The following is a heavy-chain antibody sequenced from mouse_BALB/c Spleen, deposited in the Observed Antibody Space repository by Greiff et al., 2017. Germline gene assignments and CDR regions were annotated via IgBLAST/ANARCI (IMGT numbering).Heavy chain of an antibody. J-gene: IGHJ2*01. CDR1: GFTFSSFG. V-gene: IGHV5-17*02. CDR2: ISSGSSTI. Sequence: EVNVVESGGGLVQPGGSRKLSCAASGFTFSSFGMHWVRQAPEKGLEWVAYISSGSSTIYYADTVKGRFTISRDNPKNTLFLQMTSLRSEDTAMYYCARRGTRDYFDYWGQGTTLTVSS. CDR3: ARRGTRDYFDY.